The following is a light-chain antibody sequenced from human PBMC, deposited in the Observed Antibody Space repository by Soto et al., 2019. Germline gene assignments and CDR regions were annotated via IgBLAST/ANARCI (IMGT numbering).Light chain of an antibody. CDR2: GAS. V-gene: IGKV3-20*01. J-gene: IGKJ1*01. CDR1: QSVSSSY. CDR3: QQYGSAPEWP. Sequence: EIVLTQSPGTLSLSPGERATLSCRASQSVSSSYLAWYQQKPGQAPRLLIYGASSRATGIPDRFSGSVAGTDFTLTISRLEPEDFALYYCQQYGSAPEWPVGQGTKVEIK.